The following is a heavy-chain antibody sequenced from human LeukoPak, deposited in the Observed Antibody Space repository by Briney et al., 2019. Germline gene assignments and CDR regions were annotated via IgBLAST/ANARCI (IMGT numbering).Heavy chain of an antibody. CDR2: IYYSGST. D-gene: IGHD4-11*01. Sequence: SETLSLTYTVSGGSISSYYWSWIRQPPGKGLEWIGYIYYSGSTNYNPSLKSRVTISVDTSKNQFSLKLSSVTAADTAVYYCARVLSTGSGRNPIWGQGTMVTVSS. J-gene: IGHJ3*02. CDR3: ARVLSTGSGRNPI. CDR1: GGSISSYY. V-gene: IGHV4-59*08.